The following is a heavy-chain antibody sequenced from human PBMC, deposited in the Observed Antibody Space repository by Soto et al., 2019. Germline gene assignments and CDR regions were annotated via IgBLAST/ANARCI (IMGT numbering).Heavy chain of an antibody. CDR1: GGTFSNYA. CDR3: ARLDHYYDSSGYESYLDY. D-gene: IGHD3-22*01. Sequence: GASVKVSCKASGGTFSNYAISWVRQAPGQGLEWMGGIIPIFGTANYAQKFQGRVTITADESTSTVYMELSSLRSEDTAVYYCARLDHYYDSSGYESYLDYWGQGTLVTVSS. CDR2: IIPIFGTA. J-gene: IGHJ4*02. V-gene: IGHV1-69*13.